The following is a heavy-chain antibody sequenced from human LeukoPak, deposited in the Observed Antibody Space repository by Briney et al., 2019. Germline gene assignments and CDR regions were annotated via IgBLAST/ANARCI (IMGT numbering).Heavy chain of an antibody. CDR1: GFTFSSYG. Sequence: GGSLRLSCAASGFTFSSYGMHWVRQAPGKGLEWVAVIWYDGSNKYYADSVKGRFTISRDNSKNTLYLQMNGLRAEDTAVYYCARAVDTAMVTFLGYWGQGTLVTVSS. CDR3: ARAVDTAMVTFLGY. D-gene: IGHD5-18*01. V-gene: IGHV3-33*01. CDR2: IWYDGSNK. J-gene: IGHJ4*02.